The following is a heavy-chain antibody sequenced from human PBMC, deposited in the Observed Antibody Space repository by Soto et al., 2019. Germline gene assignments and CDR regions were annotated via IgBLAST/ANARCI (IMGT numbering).Heavy chain of an antibody. D-gene: IGHD2-15*01. Sequence: QVQLQESGPGLVKPSGTLSLTCAVSGGSISSSNWWGWVRQPPGKGLEWIGEIYHSGSTNYDPSLKSRVTISVYQSKSPFSLKLSSVTAADTAVYYCAYAPSVATNGFDPWGQGTLVTVSS. CDR3: AYAPSVATNGFDP. CDR2: IYHSGST. CDR1: GGSISSSNW. J-gene: IGHJ5*02. V-gene: IGHV4-4*02.